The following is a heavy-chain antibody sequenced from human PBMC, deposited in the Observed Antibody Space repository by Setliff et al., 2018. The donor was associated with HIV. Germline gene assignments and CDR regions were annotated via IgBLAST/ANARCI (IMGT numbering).Heavy chain of an antibody. CDR2: INTNTGNP. V-gene: IGHV7-4-1*01. J-gene: IGHJ6*03. Sequence: ASVKVSCKASGYSLTSYSINWVRQAPGQGLQWMGWINTNTGNPTYAQGFTGRFVFSVDTPVSTAYLQIFSLKAEDTAVYYCTRDHTPPPNYDFWSGQIDLRNIFYYMDVWGTGTPVTVSS. D-gene: IGHD3-3*01. CDR1: GYSLTSYS. CDR3: TRDHTPPPNYDFWSGQIDLRNIFYYMDV.